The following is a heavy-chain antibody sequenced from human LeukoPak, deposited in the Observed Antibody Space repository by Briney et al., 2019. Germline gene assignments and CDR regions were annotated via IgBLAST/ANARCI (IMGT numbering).Heavy chain of an antibody. V-gene: IGHV3-23*01. D-gene: IGHD6-13*01. J-gene: IGHJ4*02. Sequence: SGGSLRLSCAASGFTFSSYAMSWVRQAPGKGLEWVSAISGSGGSTYYADSVKGRFTISRDNSKNTLYLQMNSLRAEATAVYYCAKSPRGSWYPFDYWGQGTLVTVSS. CDR2: ISGSGGST. CDR1: GFTFSSYA. CDR3: AKSPRGSWYPFDY.